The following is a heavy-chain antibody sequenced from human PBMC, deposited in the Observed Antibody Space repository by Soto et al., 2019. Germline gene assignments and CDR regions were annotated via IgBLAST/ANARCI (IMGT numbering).Heavy chain of an antibody. Sequence: SGTLSLTCAVSGGSISRGGYFWSWIRQPPGKGLEWIGYIYHSGSTYYNPSLKSRVSISVDRSKNQFSLKLSSVTAADTAVYYCARVRGPYCGGDRFRPTPNWFDSWGQGTLVTVSS. J-gene: IGHJ5*01. D-gene: IGHD2-21*02. CDR3: ARVRGPYCGGDRFRPTPNWFDS. V-gene: IGHV4-30-2*01. CDR2: IYHSGST. CDR1: GGSISRGGYF.